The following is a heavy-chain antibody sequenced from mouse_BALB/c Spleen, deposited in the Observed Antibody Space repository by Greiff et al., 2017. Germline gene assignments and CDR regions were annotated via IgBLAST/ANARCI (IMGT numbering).Heavy chain of an antibody. J-gene: IGHJ2*01. CDR3: TRYGNYVDYFDY. D-gene: IGHD2-1*01. CDR1: GYSFTSYW. Sequence: VQLKQSGTVLARPGASVKMSCKASGYSFTSYWMHWVKQRPGQGLEWIGAIYPGNSDTSYNQKFKGKAKLTAVTSASTAYMELSSLTNEDSAVYYCTRYGNYVDYFDYWGQGTTLTVSS. CDR2: IYPGNSDT. V-gene: IGHV1-5*01.